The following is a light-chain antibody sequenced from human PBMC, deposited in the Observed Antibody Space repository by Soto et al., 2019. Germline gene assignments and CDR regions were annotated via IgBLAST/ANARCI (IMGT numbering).Light chain of an antibody. CDR1: SSDVGAYNY. V-gene: IGLV2-8*01. Sequence: QSVLTQPPSASGSPGQSVTISCTGTSSDVGAYNYVSWYQQHPGKAPKLMIYEVSNRPSGVPDRFSGSKSGNTASLTVSGLQAEDEADYYCSSYAGSNNLYVFGTGTKLTVL. CDR3: SSYAGSNNLYV. J-gene: IGLJ1*01. CDR2: EVS.